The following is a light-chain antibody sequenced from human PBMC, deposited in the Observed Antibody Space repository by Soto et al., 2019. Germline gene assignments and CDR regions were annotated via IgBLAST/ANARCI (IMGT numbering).Light chain of an antibody. J-gene: IGKJ4*01. CDR1: ESVDSH. Sequence: ERVMTQSPATLSVSPGERVTLSCRASESVDSHLAWYQQKAGQAPRLLIYDTSIRATGVSVRFSGSGSGTEFTLTIRSLQSEDIAVYYCQQYNDWPLTFAGGTKVEIK. V-gene: IGKV3-15*01. CDR2: DTS. CDR3: QQYNDWPLT.